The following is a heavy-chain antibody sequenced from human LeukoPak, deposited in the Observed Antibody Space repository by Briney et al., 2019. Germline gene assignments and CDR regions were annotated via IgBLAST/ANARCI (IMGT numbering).Heavy chain of an antibody. Sequence: PSETLSLTCAVYGGSFSGYYWSWIRQPPGKGLEWIGEINHSGSTNYNPSLKSRVTISVDTSKNQFSLKLSSVTAADTAVYYCARRGMAEMATTYYFDYWGQGTLVTVSS. CDR2: INHSGST. CDR1: GGSFSGYY. J-gene: IGHJ4*02. D-gene: IGHD5-12*01. V-gene: IGHV4-34*01. CDR3: ARRGMAEMATTYYFDY.